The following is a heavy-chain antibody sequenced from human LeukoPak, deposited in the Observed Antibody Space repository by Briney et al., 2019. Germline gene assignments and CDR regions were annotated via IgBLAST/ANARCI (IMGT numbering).Heavy chain of an antibody. CDR2: IRSKAYGGTT. J-gene: IGHJ3*02. CDR1: GFTFGDYV. D-gene: IGHD3-22*01. Sequence: GGSLRLSCTASGFTFGDYVMSWVRQAPGKGLEWVGFIRSKAYGGTTKNAASVKGRFTISRDDSRSIAYLQMNSLKTEDTAVHYCTRRYNYDSSGYYYVRDVFDIWGQGTMVTVSS. V-gene: IGHV3-49*04. CDR3: TRRYNYDSSGYYYVRDVFDI.